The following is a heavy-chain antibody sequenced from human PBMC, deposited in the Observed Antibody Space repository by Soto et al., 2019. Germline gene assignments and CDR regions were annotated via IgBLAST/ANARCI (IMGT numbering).Heavy chain of an antibody. CDR2: ISGSGGST. J-gene: IGHJ4*02. CDR1: GFTFSSYA. Sequence: EVQLLESGGGLVQPGGSLRLSCAASGFTFSSYAMSWVRQAPGKGLEWVSAISGSGGSTYYADSVKGRLTISRDNAKNTRYLQMNSLRAEDTAVYYCAKNNVRAVAGSSLNYWGQGTLVTVSS. V-gene: IGHV3-23*01. D-gene: IGHD6-19*01. CDR3: AKNNVRAVAGSSLNY.